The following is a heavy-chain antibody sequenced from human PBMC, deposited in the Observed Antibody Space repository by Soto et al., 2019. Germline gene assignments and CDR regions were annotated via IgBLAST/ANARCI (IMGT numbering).Heavy chain of an antibody. CDR3: ARHRPRTGTTLYYFDY. CDR2: IYYSGST. J-gene: IGHJ4*02. V-gene: IGHV4-39*01. D-gene: IGHD1-1*01. CDR1: GCSISSSSYY. Sequence: SETLSLTCTVSGCSISSSSYYWGWIRQPPGRGLEWIGSIYYSGSTYYNPSLKSRVTISVDTSKNQFSLKLSSVTAADTAVYYCARHRPRTGTTLYYFDYWGQGTLVTVSS.